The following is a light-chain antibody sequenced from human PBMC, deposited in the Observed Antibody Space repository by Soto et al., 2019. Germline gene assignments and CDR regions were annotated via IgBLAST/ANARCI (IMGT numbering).Light chain of an antibody. CDR3: QKYYSDPQT. J-gene: IGKJ1*01. CDR2: AAS. Sequence: DIQMTQSPSSLSASVGDRVTITCRASQDISNYLAWYQQKPGKVPKLLIYAASALQSGVPSRFSGSGSGTDFTLTISGLQPEDVATYYCQKYYSDPQTFGQGTKVDIK. V-gene: IGKV1-27*01. CDR1: QDISNY.